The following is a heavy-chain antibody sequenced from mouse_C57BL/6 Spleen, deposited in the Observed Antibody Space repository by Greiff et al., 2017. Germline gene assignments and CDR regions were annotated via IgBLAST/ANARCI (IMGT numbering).Heavy chain of an antibody. CDR2: IYPGDGDT. D-gene: IGHD1-1*02. V-gene: IGHV1-80*01. CDR1: GYAFSSYW. J-gene: IGHJ2*01. Sequence: VQLQQSGAELVKPGASVKISCKASGYAFSSYWMNWVKQRPGKGLEWIGQIYPGDGDTNYNGKFKGKATLTADKSSSTAYMQLSSLTSEDSAVYFCARSGSYGDFDYWGQGTTLTVSS. CDR3: ARSGSYGDFDY.